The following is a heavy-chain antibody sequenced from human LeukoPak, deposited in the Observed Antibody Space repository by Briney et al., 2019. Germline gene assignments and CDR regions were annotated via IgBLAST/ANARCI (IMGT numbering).Heavy chain of an antibody. V-gene: IGHV3-21*01. CDR1: GFTFSSYS. CDR3: ARDPRRGYSYGYTEILDY. J-gene: IGHJ4*02. Sequence: PGGSLRLSCAASGFTFSSYSMNWVRQAPGKGLEWVSSISSSSSYIYYADSVKGRFTISRDNAKNSLYLQMNSLRAEDTAVYYCARDPRRGYSYGYTEILDYWGQGTLVTVSS. D-gene: IGHD5-18*01. CDR2: ISSSSSYI.